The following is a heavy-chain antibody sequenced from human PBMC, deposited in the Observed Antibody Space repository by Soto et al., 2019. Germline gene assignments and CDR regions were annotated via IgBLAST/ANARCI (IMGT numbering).Heavy chain of an antibody. V-gene: IGHV5-51*01. Sequence: GESLKISCKASGYDFTNYWIAWVRQTPGRGLEWMDMIYPGDSDIRYNPSFRGRVTISADKSITSAFVQWGSLKASDTAIYYCARFRAPRRQLISMSFHLWGLGTLVTVSS. CDR2: IYPGDSDI. CDR3: ARFRAPRRQLISMSFHL. CDR1: GYDFTNYW. J-gene: IGHJ4*03. D-gene: IGHD6-13*01.